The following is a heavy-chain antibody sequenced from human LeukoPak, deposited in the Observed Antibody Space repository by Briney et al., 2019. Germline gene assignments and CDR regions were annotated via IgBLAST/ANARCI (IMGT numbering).Heavy chain of an antibody. Sequence: ASVKVSCKASGYTFTSYDINWVRQATGQGREWMGWMNPNSGNTGYAQKFQGRVTMTRNTSISTAYMELSSLRSEDTAVYYCARVRYCSGGSCYAFVAFDIWGQGTMVTVSS. CDR3: ARVRYCSGGSCYAFVAFDI. CDR2: MNPNSGNT. D-gene: IGHD2-15*01. J-gene: IGHJ3*02. CDR1: GYTFTSYD. V-gene: IGHV1-8*01.